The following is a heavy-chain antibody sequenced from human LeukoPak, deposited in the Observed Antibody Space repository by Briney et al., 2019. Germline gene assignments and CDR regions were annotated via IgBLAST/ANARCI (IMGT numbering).Heavy chain of an antibody. CDR1: GGTFSSYA. Sequence: GASVKVSCKASGGTFSSYAISWVRQAPGQGLEWMGRIIPILGIANYAQKFQGRVTITADKSTSTAYMELSSLRSEDTAVYYCVHHDSSGYYSWYFDYWGQGTLVTVSS. D-gene: IGHD3-22*01. CDR3: VHHDSSGYYSWYFDY. V-gene: IGHV1-69*04. CDR2: IIPILGIA. J-gene: IGHJ4*02.